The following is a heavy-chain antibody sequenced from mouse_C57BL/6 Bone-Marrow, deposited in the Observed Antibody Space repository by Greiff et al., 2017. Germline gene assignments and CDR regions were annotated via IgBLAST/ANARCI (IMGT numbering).Heavy chain of an antibody. CDR2: IDPSDSYT. CDR1: GYTFTSYW. V-gene: IGHV1-59*01. D-gene: IGHD2-3*01. CDR3: ARDGYYWFAY. J-gene: IGHJ3*01. Sequence: VQLQQPGAELVRPGTSVKLSCKASGYTFTSYWMHWVKQRPGQGLEWIGVIDPSDSYTNYNQKFKGKATLTVDTSSSTAYMQLSSRTSEDSAVYYCARDGYYWFAYGGQGTLVTVTA.